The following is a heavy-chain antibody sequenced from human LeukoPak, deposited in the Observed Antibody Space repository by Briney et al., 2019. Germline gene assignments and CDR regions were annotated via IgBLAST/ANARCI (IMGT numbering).Heavy chain of an antibody. CDR2: INHSGGI. D-gene: IGHD3-16*01. Sequence: PSETLSLTCAVYGGSFSAYYWTWIRQPPGKGLQWIGEINHSGGINYNSSLKSRVAISVDTSRNQFSLKLSSVTAADMAVYYCASRGGSTWFDPWGQGTLVTVSS. CDR3: ASRGGSTWFDP. J-gene: IGHJ5*02. CDR1: GGSFSAYY. V-gene: IGHV4-34*01.